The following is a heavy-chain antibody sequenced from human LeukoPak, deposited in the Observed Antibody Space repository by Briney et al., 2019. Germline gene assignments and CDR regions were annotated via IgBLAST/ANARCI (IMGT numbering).Heavy chain of an antibody. CDR3: GSSYSYGGIHY. V-gene: IGHV3-53*01. D-gene: IGHD5-18*01. Sequence: PGGSLRLSCAASGFTVSSNYMSWVRQAPGKGLEWVSVIYSGGSTYYADSVKRRFTISRYNSKNTLYIKMNSPRAEDTAVYYWGSSYSYGGIHYWGQGTLVTVSS. CDR2: IYSGGST. J-gene: IGHJ4*02. CDR1: GFTVSSNY.